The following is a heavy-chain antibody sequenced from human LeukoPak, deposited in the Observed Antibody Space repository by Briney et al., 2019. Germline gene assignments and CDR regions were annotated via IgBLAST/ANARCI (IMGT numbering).Heavy chain of an antibody. V-gene: IGHV3-23*01. D-gene: IGHD2-2*01. CDR1: GFAFSSYA. Sequence: GGSLRLSCAASGFAFSSYAMSWVRQAPGMGLEWVSAISGSGVSTYYSDSVKGRFTISRDNSKNTLYLQMNNLRAEDTAVYYCAKTLGYCTTTSCSPYYGMDVWGKGTTVTVSS. CDR2: ISGSGVST. CDR3: AKTLGYCTTTSCSPYYGMDV. J-gene: IGHJ6*04.